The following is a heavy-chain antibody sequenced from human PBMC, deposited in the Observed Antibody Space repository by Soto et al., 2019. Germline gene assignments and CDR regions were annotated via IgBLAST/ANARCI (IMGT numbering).Heavy chain of an antibody. CDR3: ARDIEESQLLYDALDF. D-gene: IGHD2-2*01. CDR1: GSTFDDYA. J-gene: IGHJ3*01. Sequence: TVGSLRLSCVASGSTFDDYAIHWDRQAPGKVLEWVSGISFNSGSIGYAESVKGRFTISRDNARNSLNLQMNSLRDEDTALYYCARDIEESQLLYDALDFWGQGTMVTVSS. V-gene: IGHV3-9*01. CDR2: ISFNSGSI.